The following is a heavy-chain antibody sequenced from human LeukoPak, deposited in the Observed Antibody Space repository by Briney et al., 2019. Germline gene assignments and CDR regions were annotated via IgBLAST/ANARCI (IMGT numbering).Heavy chain of an antibody. CDR2: ISSSSTYI. CDR1: GFTFSSYN. CDR3: ARGGAGNAFDI. J-gene: IGHJ3*02. V-gene: IGHV3-21*01. Sequence: GGSLRLSCAASGFTFSSYNMNWVRQAPGKGLEWVSSISSSSTYIYYADSVKGRFTISRDNAKNSLYLQMNSLRAEDTAVYYCARGGAGNAFDIWGQGTMVTVSS. D-gene: IGHD4/OR15-4a*01.